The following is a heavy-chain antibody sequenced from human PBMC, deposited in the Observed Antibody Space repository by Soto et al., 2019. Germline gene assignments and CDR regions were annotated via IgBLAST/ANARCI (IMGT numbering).Heavy chain of an antibody. CDR3: ARALYQLLVYYYYGMDV. D-gene: IGHD2-2*01. Sequence: GASVKVSCKASGGTFSSYAISWVRQAPGQGLEWMGGIIPIFGTANYAQKFQGRVTITADESTSTAYMELSSLRSEDTAVYYCARALYQLLVYYYYGMDVWGQGTTVTVSS. J-gene: IGHJ6*02. CDR2: IIPIFGTA. CDR1: GGTFSSYA. V-gene: IGHV1-69*13.